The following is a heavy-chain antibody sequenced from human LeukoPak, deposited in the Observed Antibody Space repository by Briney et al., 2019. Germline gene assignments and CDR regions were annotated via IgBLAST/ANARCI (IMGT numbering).Heavy chain of an antibody. V-gene: IGHV4-38-2*02. CDR1: GYSLSSGYY. D-gene: IGHD2-15*01. Sequence: PSETLSLTCTVSGYSLSSGYYWGWIRQPPGKGLEWIGSIYHCGTTYYNPTLKSRVTISVDTSKNQFSLKLNSVTAADTAVYYCAPTLVPGMDDSYYYDMDVWGQGTTVTVSS. CDR2: IYHCGTT. J-gene: IGHJ6*02. CDR3: APTLVPGMDDSYYYDMDV.